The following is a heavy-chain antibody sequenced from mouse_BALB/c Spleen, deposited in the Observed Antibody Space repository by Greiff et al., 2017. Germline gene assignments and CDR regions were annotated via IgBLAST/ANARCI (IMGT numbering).Heavy chain of an antibody. J-gene: IGHJ3*01. Sequence: QVQLQHSGAELVRPGSSVKISCKASGYAFSSYWMNWVKQRPGQGLEWIGQIYPGDGDTNYNGKFKGKATLTADKSSSTAYMQLSSLTSEDSAVYFCARLLTTVVATSEFAYWGQGTLVTVSA. CDR1: GYAFSSYW. D-gene: IGHD1-1*01. CDR3: ARLLTTVVATSEFAY. CDR2: IYPGDGDT. V-gene: IGHV1-80*01.